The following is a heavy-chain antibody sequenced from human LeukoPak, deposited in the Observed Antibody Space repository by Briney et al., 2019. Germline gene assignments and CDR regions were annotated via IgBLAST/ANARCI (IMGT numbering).Heavy chain of an antibody. CDR1: GFTFSSYS. Sequence: GGSLRLSCAAYGFTFSSYSMNSARQAPGKGLEWVSSISSSSSYIYHADSGKGRFTISRDNAKNSLYLQMSSRRAEDTAVYYCARDGYWGQGTLVTVSS. V-gene: IGHV3-21*01. CDR2: ISSSSSYI. J-gene: IGHJ4*02. CDR3: ARDGY.